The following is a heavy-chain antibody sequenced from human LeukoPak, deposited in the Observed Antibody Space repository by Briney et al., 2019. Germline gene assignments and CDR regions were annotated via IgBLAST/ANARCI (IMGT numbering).Heavy chain of an antibody. CDR1: GFTFSSYS. J-gene: IGHJ5*02. Sequence: GGSLRLSCAASGFTFSSYSMNWVRQAPGKGLESVSSISSSSSYIYYADSVNGRFTISRDNAKNSLYLQLNSLRAEDTAVYYCARCPITFGGVIVIPSWFDPWGQGNLVTVSS. D-gene: IGHD3-16*02. V-gene: IGHV3-21*01. CDR3: ARCPITFGGVIVIPSWFDP. CDR2: ISSSSSYI.